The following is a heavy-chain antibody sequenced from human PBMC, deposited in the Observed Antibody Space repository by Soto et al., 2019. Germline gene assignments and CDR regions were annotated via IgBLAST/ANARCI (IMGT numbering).Heavy chain of an antibody. D-gene: IGHD3-16*01. V-gene: IGHV4-39*01. CDR1: GGSISSSSYY. CDR2: IYYSGYT. CDR3: ARHNGPLYVGYYYDMDV. Sequence: QLQLQESGPGLVKPSETLSLTCTVSGGSISSSSYYWGWIRQPPGKGLEWIGSIYYSGYTYYNPSLKSRVTISVDTSINPFTLKMSSVTAADTAVYYCARHNGPLYVGYYYDMDVWGQGTTVTVSS. J-gene: IGHJ6*02.